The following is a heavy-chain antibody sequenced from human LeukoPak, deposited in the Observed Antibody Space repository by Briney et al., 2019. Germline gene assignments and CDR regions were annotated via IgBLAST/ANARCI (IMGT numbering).Heavy chain of an antibody. J-gene: IGHJ6*03. CDR2: ISSSSSDI. Sequence: GGSLRLSCAASGFTFSNYSMHWVRQAPGKGLEWVSSISSSSSDIYYADSVKGRFTISRDNAKNSLYLQMNSLRAEDTAVYYCAREQTYYDFWSGSYYYYMDVWGKGTTVTVSS. V-gene: IGHV3-21*01. D-gene: IGHD3-3*01. CDR1: GFTFSNYS. CDR3: AREQTYYDFWSGSYYYYMDV.